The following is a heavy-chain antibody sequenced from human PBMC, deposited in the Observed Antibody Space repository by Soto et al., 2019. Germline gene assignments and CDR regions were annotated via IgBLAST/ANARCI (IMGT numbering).Heavy chain of an antibody. CDR1: GYSISSGYY. D-gene: IGHD3-16*01. J-gene: IGHJ5*02. CDR3: ARGLGPANWFDP. CDR2: IYHSGST. V-gene: IGHV4-38-2*01. Sequence: SETLSLTCAVSGYSISSGYYWGWIRQPPGKGLEWIGSIYHSGSTYYNPSPKSRVTISVDTSKNQFSLKLSSVTAADTAVYYCARGLGPANWFDPWGQGTLVTVSS.